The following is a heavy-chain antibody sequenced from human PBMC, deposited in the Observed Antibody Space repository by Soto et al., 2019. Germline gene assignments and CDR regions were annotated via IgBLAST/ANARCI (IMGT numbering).Heavy chain of an antibody. D-gene: IGHD6-13*01. CDR1: GYTFTGYY. CDR3: ARDPNYSSSPFDY. CDR2: INPNSGGT. Sequence: VASVKVSCKASGYTFTGYYMHWVRQAPGQGLEWMGWINPNSGGTNYAQKFQGRVTMTRDTSISTAYMELSRLRSDDTAVYCCARDPNYSSSPFDYWGQGTLVTVSS. J-gene: IGHJ4*02. V-gene: IGHV1-2*02.